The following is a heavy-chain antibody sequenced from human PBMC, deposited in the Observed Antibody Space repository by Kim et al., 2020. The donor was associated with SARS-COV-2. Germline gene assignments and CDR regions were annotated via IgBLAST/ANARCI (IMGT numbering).Heavy chain of an antibody. Sequence: SVKVSCNTSGFTSTNSAVQWVRQTRGQRLEWIGWVVVGSGNTNYAQNFQGRVSITRDMSTNTAYMELSSLRSEDTAVYYCATSQAYCDRTKCWTGWFDPWGQGTLVTVSS. V-gene: IGHV1-58*01. D-gene: IGHD2-21*01. J-gene: IGHJ5*02. CDR1: GFTSTNSA. CDR3: ATSQAYCDRTKCWTGWFDP. CDR2: VVVGSGNT.